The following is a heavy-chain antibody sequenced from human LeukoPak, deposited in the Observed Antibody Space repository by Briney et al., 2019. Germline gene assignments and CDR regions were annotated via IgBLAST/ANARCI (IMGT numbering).Heavy chain of an antibody. CDR1: GFTFSSYG. CDR3: TRDRIWFGESNWFDP. D-gene: IGHD3-10*01. CDR2: IRSKAYGGTT. V-gene: IGHV3-49*04. J-gene: IGHJ5*02. Sequence: GGTLRLSCAASGFTFSSYGMSWVRQAPGKGLEWVGFIRSKAYGGTTEYAASVKGRFTISRDDSKSIAYLQMNSLKTEDTAVYYCTRDRIWFGESNWFDPWGQGTLVTVSS.